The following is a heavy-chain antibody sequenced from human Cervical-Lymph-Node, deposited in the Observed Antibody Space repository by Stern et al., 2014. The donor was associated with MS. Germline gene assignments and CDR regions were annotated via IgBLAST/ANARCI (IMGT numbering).Heavy chain of an antibody. CDR3: SGSNWYFFDY. CDR2: INTDGSSP. V-gene: IGHV3-74*02. CDR1: GFTFDSYS. Sequence: EVQLVESGGGLVQPGGSLRLSCAASGFTFDSYSMHWVRQVPGQGLVWLARINTDGSSPRYADSVKGRFTISRDNAKNMLYLEMNSLRAEDTAVYYCSGSNWYFFDYWGQGTLVTVSS. J-gene: IGHJ4*02. D-gene: IGHD6-13*01.